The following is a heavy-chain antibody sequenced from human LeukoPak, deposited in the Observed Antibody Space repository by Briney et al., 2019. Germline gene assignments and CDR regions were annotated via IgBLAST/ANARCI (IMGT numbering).Heavy chain of an antibody. V-gene: IGHV4-34*01. CDR2: INHSGST. J-gene: IGHJ5*02. CDR3: ASPKDYYDSSGYYR. CDR1: GGSFSGYY. D-gene: IGHD3-22*01. Sequence: SETLSLTCAVYGGSFSGYYWSWIRQPPGKGLEWIGGINHSGSTNCNPSLKSRVTISVGTSKNQFSLKLSSVTAADTAVYYCASPKDYYDSSGYYRWGQGTLVTVSS.